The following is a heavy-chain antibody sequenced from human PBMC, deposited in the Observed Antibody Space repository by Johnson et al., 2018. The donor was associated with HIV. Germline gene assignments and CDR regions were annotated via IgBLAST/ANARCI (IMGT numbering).Heavy chain of an antibody. J-gene: IGHJ3*02. V-gene: IGHV3-15*01. CDR1: GFTFSNAW. CDR3: TPGRSGAFDI. Sequence: VQLVESGGGLVKPGGSLRLSCAASGFTFSNAWMSWVRQAPGKGLEWVGRIKSKTDRGTTDYAAPVQGRFTISRDDSKNTLYLQMNSLKTEDTAVYYCTPGRSGAFDIWGQGTMVTVSS. D-gene: IGHD1-26*01. CDR2: IKSKTDRGTT.